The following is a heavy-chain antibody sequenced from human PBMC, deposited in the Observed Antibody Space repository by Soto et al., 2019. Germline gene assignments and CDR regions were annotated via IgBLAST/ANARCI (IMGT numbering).Heavy chain of an antibody. Sequence: PGGSLRLACAASGFTFGSYALNWVRQAPGKGLEWGSRIDGNGGTTSYADSVKGRFTISRDNSKNILYRKMKSLRAEDTAVYYCAKDRPSYWGQGTLVTVSS. V-gene: IGHV3-23*01. CDR1: GFTFGSYA. J-gene: IGHJ4*02. CDR3: AKDRPSY. CDR2: IDGNGGTT.